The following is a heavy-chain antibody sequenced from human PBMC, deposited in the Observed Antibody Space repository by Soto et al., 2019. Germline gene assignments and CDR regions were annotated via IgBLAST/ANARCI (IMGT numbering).Heavy chain of an antibody. J-gene: IGHJ4*02. CDR1: GFTFSNAW. V-gene: IGHV3-15*01. CDR2: IKSKTDGGTT. Sequence: SGGSLRLSCAASGFTFSNAWMSWVRQAPGKGLEWVGRIKSKTDGGTTDYAAPVKGRFTISRDDSKNTLYLQMNSLKTEDTAVYYSTTDYGDFFTGLDYWGQGTLVTVSS. CDR3: TTDYGDFFTGLDY. D-gene: IGHD4-17*01.